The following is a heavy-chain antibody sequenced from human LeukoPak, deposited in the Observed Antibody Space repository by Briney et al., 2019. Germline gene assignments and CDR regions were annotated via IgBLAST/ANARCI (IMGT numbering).Heavy chain of an antibody. Sequence: GGSLRLSCAASGFTFDDYGMSWVRQAPGKGLEWVSGINWNGGSTGYADSVKGRFTISRDNAKNSLYLQMNSLRAEDTASYHCARANSSSWYRPFDYWGQGTLVTVSS. D-gene: IGHD6-13*01. CDR3: ARANSSSWYRPFDY. V-gene: IGHV3-20*01. CDR1: GFTFDDYG. CDR2: INWNGGST. J-gene: IGHJ4*02.